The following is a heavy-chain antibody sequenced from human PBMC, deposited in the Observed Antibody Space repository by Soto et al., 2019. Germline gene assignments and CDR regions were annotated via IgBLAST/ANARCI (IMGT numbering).Heavy chain of an antibody. CDR1: GFSLNTRGVG. J-gene: IGHJ4*02. D-gene: IGHD2-15*01. CDR3: AHRPSYCSGGSCYSGFDY. CDR2: ISWDGEK. Sequence: VSGPTLVNPTQTLTLTCTFSGFSLNTRGVGVGWIRQPPGKALEWLALISWDGEKRYSPSLKSRLTITKDTSKNQVVLTMTNMDPVDTATYYCAHRPSYCSGGSCYSGFDYWGQGTLVTVSS. V-gene: IGHV2-5*02.